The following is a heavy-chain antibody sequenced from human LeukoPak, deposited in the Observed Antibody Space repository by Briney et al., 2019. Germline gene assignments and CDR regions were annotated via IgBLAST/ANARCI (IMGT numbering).Heavy chain of an antibody. Sequence: GGSLRLSCAASGFTFSSYSMNWVRQAPGKGLEWVSSISSSSSYIYYADSVRGRFTISRDSAKNSLYLQMNSLRAEDTAVYYCARDRYDFWSGYYPHGAFDIWGQGTMVTVSS. J-gene: IGHJ3*02. V-gene: IGHV3-21*01. CDR3: ARDRYDFWSGYYPHGAFDI. D-gene: IGHD3-3*01. CDR2: ISSSSSYI. CDR1: GFTFSSYS.